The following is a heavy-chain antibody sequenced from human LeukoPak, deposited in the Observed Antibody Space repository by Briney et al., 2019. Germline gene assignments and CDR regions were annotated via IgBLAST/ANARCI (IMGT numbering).Heavy chain of an antibody. CDR2: IYYTGST. CDR1: GGSLRNYY. Sequence: SETLSLTCTVSGGSLRNYYWSWIRQPPGKGLEWIGYIYYTGSTNYNPSLKSRVTISVDTSKNQFSLELSSVTAADTAVYYCARSGRIIHYYYYYMDVWGKGTTVTISS. V-gene: IGHV4-59*01. CDR3: ARSGRIIHYYYYYMDV. D-gene: IGHD3-10*01. J-gene: IGHJ6*03.